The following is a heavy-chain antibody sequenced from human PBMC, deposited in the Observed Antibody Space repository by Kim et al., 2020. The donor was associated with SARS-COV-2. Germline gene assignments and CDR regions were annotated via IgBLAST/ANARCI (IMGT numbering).Heavy chain of an antibody. V-gene: IGHV1-8*01. D-gene: IGHD4-17*01. J-gene: IGHJ5*02. Sequence: SPKFQGRVTMTSNTSQNTAYMELSSLRSEDTAVYYCARGRSRLRRISWVDPWGQGTLVTVSS. CDR3: ARGRSRLRRISWVDP.